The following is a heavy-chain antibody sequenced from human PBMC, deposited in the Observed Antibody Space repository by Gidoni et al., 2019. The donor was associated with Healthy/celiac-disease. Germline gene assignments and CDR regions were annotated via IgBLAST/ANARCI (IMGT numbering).Heavy chain of an antibody. CDR1: GDSVSSKSAA. J-gene: IGHJ4*02. CDR2: TLYRSKWDK. Sequence: QVQLQQSGPGLVKPSQTLSLTCAISGDSVSSKSAAWNWIRQSPSRGLEWLGRTLYRSKWDKDYAVSVKSRITISPDTSKNQFSLQLKAVTPEDTAVYYCAREEDGYNPFDNWGQGTLVTVSS. D-gene: IGHD5-12*01. CDR3: AREEDGYNPFDN. V-gene: IGHV6-1*01.